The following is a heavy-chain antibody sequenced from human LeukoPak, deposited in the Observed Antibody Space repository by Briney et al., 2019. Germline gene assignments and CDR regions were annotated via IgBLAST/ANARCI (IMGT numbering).Heavy chain of an antibody. V-gene: IGHV3-7*01. CDR2: IKQDGSEK. J-gene: IGHJ2*01. Sequence: GGSLRLSCAASGFTFSSYWMSWVRQAPGKGLEWVANIKQDGSEKYYVDSVKGRFTISRDNAKNSLYLQMNSLRAEDTAVYYCARVGRGYSGYDNWYFDLWGRGTLVTVSS. D-gene: IGHD5-12*01. CDR1: GFTFSSYW. CDR3: ARVGRGYSGYDNWYFDL.